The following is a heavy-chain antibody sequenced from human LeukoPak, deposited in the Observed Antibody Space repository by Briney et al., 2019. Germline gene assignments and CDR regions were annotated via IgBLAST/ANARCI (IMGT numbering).Heavy chain of an antibody. D-gene: IGHD3-9*01. J-gene: IGHJ6*02. Sequence: GGSLRLSCAASGFTFSSYDMHWVRHATGKGLEWVSAIGTAGDTYYPGSVKGRFTISRENAKNSLYLQMNSLRAGDTAVYYCARGGLRYFDWLLAPYYYGMDVWGQGTTVTVSS. V-gene: IGHV3-13*01. CDR3: ARGGLRYFDWLLAPYYYGMDV. CDR1: GFTFSSYD. CDR2: IGTAGDT.